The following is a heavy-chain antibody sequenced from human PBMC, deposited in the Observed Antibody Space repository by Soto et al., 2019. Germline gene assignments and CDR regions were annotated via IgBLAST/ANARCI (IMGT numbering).Heavy chain of an antibody. V-gene: IGHV1-69*12. D-gene: IGHD2-15*01. Sequence: QVQLVQSGAEVKKPGSSVKVSCRTSGGSFKDYAISWVQQAPGQGLKWMGGIVPVYGTTKYAESFQGRVTITADESTSTAYLVFSSLRSEDTALYFCARDKRSSLVVETPHLFESWGQGTLVTVSS. J-gene: IGHJ5*01. CDR1: GGSFKDYA. CDR3: ARDKRSSLVVETPHLFES. CDR2: IVPVYGTT.